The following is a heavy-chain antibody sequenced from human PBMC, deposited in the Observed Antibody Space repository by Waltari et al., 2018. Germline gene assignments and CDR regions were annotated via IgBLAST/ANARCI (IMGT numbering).Heavy chain of an antibody. CDR1: GGPIRSISYY. J-gene: IGHJ5*02. Sequence: QLQLQESGPGLVKPSETLSLTCTVSGGPIRSISYYGGWIRHPPGKGLEWIGSIYYSGSTYYNPSLKSRVTISVDTSKNQFSLKLSSVTAADTAVYYCARDDYDFWSGQGWFDPWGQGTLVTVSS. CDR3: ARDDYDFWSGQGWFDP. V-gene: IGHV4-39*07. CDR2: IYYSGST. D-gene: IGHD3-3*01.